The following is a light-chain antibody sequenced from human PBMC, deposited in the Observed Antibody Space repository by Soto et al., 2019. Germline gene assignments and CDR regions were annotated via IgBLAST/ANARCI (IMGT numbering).Light chain of an antibody. CDR1: SSDVGGYNY. V-gene: IGLV2-14*01. J-gene: IGLJ1*01. Sequence: ALTQPASVSGSPGQSIPISCTGTSSDVGGYNYVSWYQQHPGKAPKLMIYDVSNRPSGVSNRFSGSKSGNTASLTISGLQAEDEAEYYCSSYTSSSTLLYVFGTGTKLTVL. CDR2: DVS. CDR3: SSYTSSSTLLYV.